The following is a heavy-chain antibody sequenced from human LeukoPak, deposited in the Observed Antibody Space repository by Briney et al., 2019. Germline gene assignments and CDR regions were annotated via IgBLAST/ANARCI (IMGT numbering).Heavy chain of an antibody. Sequence: PSETLSLTCTVSGGSISSGGYYWSWIRQHPGKGLEWIGYIYYSGSTNYNPSLKSRVTISVDTSKNQFSLKLSSVAAADTAVYYCARSSPGSSWFDFDYWGQGTLVTVSS. D-gene: IGHD6-13*01. V-gene: IGHV4-61*08. CDR3: ARSSPGSSWFDFDY. J-gene: IGHJ4*02. CDR1: GGSISSGGYY. CDR2: IYYSGST.